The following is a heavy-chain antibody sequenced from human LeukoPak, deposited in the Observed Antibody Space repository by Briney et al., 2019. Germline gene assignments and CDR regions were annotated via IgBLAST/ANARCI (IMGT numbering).Heavy chain of an antibody. CDR1: GGSISSGGYY. CDR2: IYHSGST. J-gene: IGHJ6*04. V-gene: IGHV4-30-2*01. Sequence: PSETLSLTCTVSGGSISSGGYYWRWIRQPPGKGLEWIGYIYHSGSTYYNPSLKSLVTISVDRSKNQFSLKLSSVTAADTAVYYCARGDSSRDVWGKGTTVTVSS. D-gene: IGHD6-13*01. CDR3: ARGDSSRDV.